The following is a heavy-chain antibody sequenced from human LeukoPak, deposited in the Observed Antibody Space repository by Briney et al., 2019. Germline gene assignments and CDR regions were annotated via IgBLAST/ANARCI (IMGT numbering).Heavy chain of an antibody. CDR1: GFTFSSYA. Sequence: GGSLRLSCAASGFTFSSYAMSWVRQAPGKGLEWVSAISGSGGSTYYADSVKGRFTISRDNSKNTLYLQMNSLRAEDTAVYYCAKWDYDFWSGYYTHPTYFDYWGQGTLVTVSS. D-gene: IGHD3-3*01. V-gene: IGHV3-23*01. CDR3: AKWDYDFWSGYYTHPTYFDY. J-gene: IGHJ4*02. CDR2: ISGSGGST.